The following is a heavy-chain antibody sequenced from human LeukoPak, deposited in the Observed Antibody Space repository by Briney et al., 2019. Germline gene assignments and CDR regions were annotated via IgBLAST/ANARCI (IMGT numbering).Heavy chain of an antibody. CDR1: GGSFSGYY. V-gene: IGHV4-34*01. D-gene: IGHD3-10*01. J-gene: IGHJ6*03. CDR2: INHSGGT. CDR3: ASYGSGSYYYYYYMDV. Sequence: SETLSLTCAVYGGSFSGYYWSWIRQPPGKGLEWIGEINHSGGTNYNPSLKSRVTISVDTSKNQFSLKLSSVTAADTAVYYCASYGSGSYYYYYYMDVWGKGTTVTVSS.